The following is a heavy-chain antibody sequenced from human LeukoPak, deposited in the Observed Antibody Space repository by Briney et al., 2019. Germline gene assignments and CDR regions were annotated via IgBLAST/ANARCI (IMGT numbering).Heavy chain of an antibody. Sequence: GGSLRLSCAASGFTFSGSAMHWVRQASGKGLEWVGRIRSKANSYATAYAASVKGRFTISRDDSKNTAYLQMNSLKTEDTAVYYCTRLYGDYPHYYYYYGMDVWGQGTTVTVSS. V-gene: IGHV3-73*01. D-gene: IGHD4-17*01. J-gene: IGHJ6*02. CDR2: IRSKANSYAT. CDR3: TRLYGDYPHYYYYYGMDV. CDR1: GFTFSGSA.